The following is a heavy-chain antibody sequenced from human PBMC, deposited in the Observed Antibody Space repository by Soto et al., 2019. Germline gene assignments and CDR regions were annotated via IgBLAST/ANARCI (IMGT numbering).Heavy chain of an antibody. J-gene: IGHJ4*02. CDR2: ISSSGSTI. CDR1: KFTFSSYE. V-gene: IGHV3-48*03. Sequence: PGASLRLSCAASKFTFSSYEINWVRQAPGKGLEWVSYISSSGSTIYYADSVKGRFTISRDNAKNSLYLQMNSLRAEDTGVDYCPGDRGTLSFDYWDQG. CDR3: PGDRGTLSFDY.